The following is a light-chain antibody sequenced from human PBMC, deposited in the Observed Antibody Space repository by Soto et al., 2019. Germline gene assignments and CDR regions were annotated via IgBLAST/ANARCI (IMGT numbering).Light chain of an antibody. J-gene: IGKJ2*01. CDR1: QSVSSSY. Sequence: EIVLTQSPGTLSLSPGERATLSCRASQSVSSSYLAWYQQKPGQAPRLLIYGASARATGLADRISDSGSGTDFTLTISELEPEDFPGYFCQQYGGPPQSFGQGTQREIK. CDR3: QQYGGPPQS. CDR2: GAS. V-gene: IGKV3-20*01.